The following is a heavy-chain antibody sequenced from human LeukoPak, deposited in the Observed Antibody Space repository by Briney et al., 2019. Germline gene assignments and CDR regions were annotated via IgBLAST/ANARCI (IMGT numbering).Heavy chain of an antibody. CDR1: VGTFSSYA. CDR2: IIPIFGTA. CDR3: ATMGKYSSIWYRFYDYYYYTDV. J-gene: IGHJ6*03. V-gene: IGHV1-69*01. Sequence: GSSVRVSCKASVGTFSSYAIRWGRRAPGQGLEWGVGIIPIFGTANYAQKFQGRVTITADESTSTAYMELSSLRSEDTAVYYCATMGKYSSIWYRFYDYYYYTDVWGKGTTVT. D-gene: IGHD6-13*01.